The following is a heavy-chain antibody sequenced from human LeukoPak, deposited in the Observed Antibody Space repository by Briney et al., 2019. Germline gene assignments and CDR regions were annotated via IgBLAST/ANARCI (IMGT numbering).Heavy chain of an antibody. CDR1: GFTFSSYA. V-gene: IGHV3-23*01. J-gene: IGHJ5*01. CDR3: AKVYEYGDHDWFDS. D-gene: IGHD4/OR15-4a*01. Sequence: GGSLRLSCAASGFTFSSYAMNWVRQAPGRGLEWVSGFSGSGGTTYYADSVKGRFTISRDNSKNTLYLQVSSLRAEDTAVYYCAKVYEYGDHDWFDSWGQGTLVTVSS. CDR2: FSGSGGTT.